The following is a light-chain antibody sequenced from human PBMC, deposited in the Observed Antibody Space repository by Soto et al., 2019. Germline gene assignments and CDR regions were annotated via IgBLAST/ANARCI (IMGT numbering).Light chain of an antibody. V-gene: IGKV3-15*01. CDR2: GAS. CDR1: QSVSGN. Sequence: EIVMTQSPATLSVSPGERATLSCRASQSVSGNLAWYQQKPGQAPRLLIYGASTRATGIPARFSGSGSETEFTLTISSLQSEDFAVYYCQQYNNWPLFGQGTKVDIK. CDR3: QQYNNWPL. J-gene: IGKJ1*01.